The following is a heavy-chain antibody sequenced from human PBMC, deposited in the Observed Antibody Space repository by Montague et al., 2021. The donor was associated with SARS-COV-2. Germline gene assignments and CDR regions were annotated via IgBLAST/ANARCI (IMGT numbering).Heavy chain of an antibody. V-gene: IGHV6-1*01. CDR2: TYYRSKWYN. J-gene: IGHJ4*02. CDR3: ARSGYGVGTTWFYFDS. CDR1: GDSVSSNSAA. Sequence: CAISGDSVSSNSAAWNWIRQSPSRGLEWLGRTYYRSKWYNDYALSVRSRLTVNPDTSENQFSLQLNSVTPDDTAVYYCARSGYGVGTTWFYFDSWGPGTLITVSS. D-gene: IGHD6-13*01.